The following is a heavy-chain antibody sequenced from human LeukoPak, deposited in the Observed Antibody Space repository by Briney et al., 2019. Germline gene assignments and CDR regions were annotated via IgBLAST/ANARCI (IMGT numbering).Heavy chain of an antibody. CDR2: IYTSGST. CDR1: GGSISSYY. CDR3: ARGDTVAARPGRFDS. J-gene: IGHJ4*02. Sequence: SETLSLTCTVSGGSISSYYWSWIRQPAGKGLEWIGRIYTSGSTNYNPSLKSRVTISVDTSKKQFSLKLSSVTAADTAVYYCARGDTVAARPGRFDSWGQGTLVTVSS. V-gene: IGHV4-4*07. D-gene: IGHD6-6*01.